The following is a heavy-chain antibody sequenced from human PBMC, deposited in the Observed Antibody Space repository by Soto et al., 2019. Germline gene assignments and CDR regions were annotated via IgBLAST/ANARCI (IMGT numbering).Heavy chain of an antibody. CDR1: GYSISSSNW. J-gene: IGHJ5*02. D-gene: IGHD1-26*01. CDR3: ARTVGATNNWFDP. CDR2: IYYSGST. Sequence: SETLFLTCAVSGYSISSSNWWGWIRQPPGKGLEWIGYIYYSGSTYYNPSLKSRVTMSVDTSKNQFSLKLSSVTAVDTAVYYCARTVGATNNWFDPWGQGTLVTVSS. V-gene: IGHV4-28*01.